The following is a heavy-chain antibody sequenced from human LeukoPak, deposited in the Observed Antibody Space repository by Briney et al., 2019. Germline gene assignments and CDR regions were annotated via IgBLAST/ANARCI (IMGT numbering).Heavy chain of an antibody. CDR3: AKAHYDSSGYQDWFDP. V-gene: IGHV3-11*01. Sequence: GGSLRLSCAASGFTFSDYYMSWIRQAPGKGLEWVSYISSSGSTIYYADSVKGRFTISRDNAKNSLYLQMNSLRAEDTALYYCAKAHYDSSGYQDWFDPWGQGTLVTVSS. CDR2: ISSSGSTI. CDR1: GFTFSDYY. J-gene: IGHJ5*02. D-gene: IGHD3-22*01.